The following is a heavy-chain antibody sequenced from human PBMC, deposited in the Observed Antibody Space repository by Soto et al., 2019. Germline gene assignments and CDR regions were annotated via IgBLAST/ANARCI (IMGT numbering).Heavy chain of an antibody. Sequence: QVQLVQSGAEVKKPGSSVKVSCKASGGTFSNYPISWVRQAPGQGHEWMGGIIPIFGAVNYAQKFQGRVTINADESTSTAYMELSSLRSEDTAVYYCARGNHRWLQLWYFDLWGRGTLVTVSS. CDR1: GGTFSNYP. V-gene: IGHV1-69*12. D-gene: IGHD5-12*01. CDR2: IIPIFGAV. CDR3: ARGNHRWLQLWYFDL. J-gene: IGHJ2*01.